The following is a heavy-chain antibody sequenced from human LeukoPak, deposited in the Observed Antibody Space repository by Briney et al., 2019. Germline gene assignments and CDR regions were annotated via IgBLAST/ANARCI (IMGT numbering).Heavy chain of an antibody. CDR2: ISTDGGGT. D-gene: IGHD3-10*01. CDR3: ARYGSGSYYHY. Sequence: GGSLRLSCEASGFTFSDYAMHWVRQAPGKGLEYVSAISTDGGGTYYVNSVKGRFTISRDNSKNTLYLQMGSLRAEDMAVYYCARYGSGSYYHYWGQGTLVTVSS. J-gene: IGHJ4*02. V-gene: IGHV3-64*01. CDR1: GFTFSDYA.